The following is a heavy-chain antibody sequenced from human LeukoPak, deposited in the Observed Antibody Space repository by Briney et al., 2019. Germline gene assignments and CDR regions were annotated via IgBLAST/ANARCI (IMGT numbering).Heavy chain of an antibody. D-gene: IGHD3-9*01. Sequence: ASVKVSCKASGGTFSSYAISWVRQAPGQGLEWMGRIIPIFGTANYAQKFQGRVTITADESTSTAYMELSSLRSEDTAVYYCARDRGPYYDILTGYAFDIWGQGTMVTVSS. CDR3: ARDRGPYYDILTGYAFDI. CDR1: GGTFSSYA. J-gene: IGHJ3*02. CDR2: IIPIFGTA. V-gene: IGHV1-69*13.